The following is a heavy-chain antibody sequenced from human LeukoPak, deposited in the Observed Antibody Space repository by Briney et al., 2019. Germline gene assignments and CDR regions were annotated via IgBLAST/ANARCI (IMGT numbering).Heavy chain of an antibody. J-gene: IGHJ4*02. CDR3: ARAEPDSSYDY. CDR2: IYHSGST. CDR1: GGSISTSSNS. V-gene: IGHV4-39*07. Sequence: PSETLSLTCTVSGGSISTSSNSWGWIRQPPGKGLEWIGSIYHSGSTYYNPSLKSRVTISVDTSKNQFSLKLSSVTAADTAVYYCARAEPDSSYDYWGQGTLVTVSS. D-gene: IGHD2-15*01.